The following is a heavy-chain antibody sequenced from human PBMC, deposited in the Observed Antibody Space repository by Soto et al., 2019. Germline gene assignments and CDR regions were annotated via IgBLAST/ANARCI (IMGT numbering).Heavy chain of an antibody. V-gene: IGHV4-39*01. CDR2: FYYSGGT. J-gene: IGHJ4*02. Sequence: SETLFLTCTVSGGSISSSSYFRGWIRQPPGKGLEWIGSFYYSGGTYYNPSLKSRVTISVDTSKNQFSLKLSSVTAADTAVYYCASVNILTGYYLDHWGQGTLVTVSS. CDR1: GGSISSSSYF. D-gene: IGHD3-9*01. CDR3: ASVNILTGYYLDH.